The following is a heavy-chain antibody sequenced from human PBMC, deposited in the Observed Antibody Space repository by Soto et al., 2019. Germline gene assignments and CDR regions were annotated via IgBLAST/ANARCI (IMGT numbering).Heavy chain of an antibody. CDR1: GGSISSGGYY. V-gene: IGHV4-31*03. Sequence: QVQLQESGPGLVKPSQTLSLTCTVSGGSISSGGYYWSWIRQHPGKGLEWIGYIYYSGSTYYNPSLKSRVTISVDTSKYQFSLKLSSVTAADTAVYYCARDNGGEGLQYGNWFDPWGQGTLVTVSS. CDR2: IYYSGST. J-gene: IGHJ5*02. CDR3: ARDNGGEGLQYGNWFDP. D-gene: IGHD4-4*01.